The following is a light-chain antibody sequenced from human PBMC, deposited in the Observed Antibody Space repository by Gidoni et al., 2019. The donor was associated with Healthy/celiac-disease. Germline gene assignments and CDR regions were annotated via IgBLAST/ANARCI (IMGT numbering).Light chain of an antibody. CDR2: AAS. V-gene: IGKV1-39*01. CDR1: QSISSY. J-gene: IGKJ2*01. CDR3: QKSYSTPPT. Sequence: DIQMTQSPSSLSASVGDRVTITCRASQSISSYLNWYQQKPGKAPKLLIYAASSLQSGVPSRFSGSGPGTDFTLTISSLQPEDFATYYCQKSYSTPPTFGQGTKLEIK.